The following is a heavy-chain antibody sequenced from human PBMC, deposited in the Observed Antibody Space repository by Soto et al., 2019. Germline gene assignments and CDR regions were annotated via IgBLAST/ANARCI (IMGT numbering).Heavy chain of an antibody. J-gene: IGHJ4*02. Sequence: QVQLQQSGPGLVKPSQTLSLTCAISGDSVSSNSAAWNWIRQSPSRGLEWLGRTYYRSKWNNDYEVSVKSRTPFNPDTSKNQLSLHLNSVTPEDTAVYYCARESVRPPLAYYFDYWGQGTLVTVSS. V-gene: IGHV6-1*01. CDR2: TYYRSKWNN. CDR1: GDSVSSNSAA. CDR3: ARESVRPPLAYYFDY. D-gene: IGHD3-3*01.